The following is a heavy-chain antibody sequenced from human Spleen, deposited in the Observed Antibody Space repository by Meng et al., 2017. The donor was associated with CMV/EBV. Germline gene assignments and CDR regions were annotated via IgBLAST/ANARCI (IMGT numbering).Heavy chain of an antibody. V-gene: IGHV3-53*01. J-gene: IGHJ5*02. CDR2: IHRLGST. Sequence: LSLTCAASGFTVSSDYMSWVRQAPGKGLEWVSVIHRLGSTYYADSVKGRFTISRDNSKNTLYLQMNRLRAEDTAVYYCARGAPGIAAHKGWFDPWGPGTLVTVSS. CDR1: GFTVSSDY. D-gene: IGHD6-13*01. CDR3: ARGAPGIAAHKGWFDP.